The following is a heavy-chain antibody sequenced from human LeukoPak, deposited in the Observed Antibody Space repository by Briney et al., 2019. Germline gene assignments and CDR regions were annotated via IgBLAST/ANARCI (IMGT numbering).Heavy chain of an antibody. D-gene: IGHD4-17*01. CDR1: GFTFSSYS. V-gene: IGHV3-21*01. J-gene: IGHJ4*02. Sequence: PGGSLRLSCAASGFTFSSYSMNWVRQAPGKGLEWVSSISSSSSYIYYADSVKGRFTISRDNAKNSLYLQMNSLRAEDTAVYYCASLTTVQRNRQIDYWGQGTLVTVSS. CDR3: ASLTTVQRNRQIDY. CDR2: ISSSSSYI.